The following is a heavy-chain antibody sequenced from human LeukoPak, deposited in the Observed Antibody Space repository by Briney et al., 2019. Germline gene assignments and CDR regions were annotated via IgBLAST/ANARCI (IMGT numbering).Heavy chain of an antibody. Sequence: TSETLSLTCAVSGGSISSSNWWSWVRQPPGKGLEWIGEIYHSGSTNYNPSLKSRVTISVDKSKNQFSLKLSSVTAADTAVYYCARETIYGSRSYYRGAFDIWGQGTMVTVSS. D-gene: IGHD3-10*01. V-gene: IGHV4-4*02. J-gene: IGHJ3*02. CDR2: IYHSGST. CDR3: ARETIYGSRSYYRGAFDI. CDR1: GGSISSSNW.